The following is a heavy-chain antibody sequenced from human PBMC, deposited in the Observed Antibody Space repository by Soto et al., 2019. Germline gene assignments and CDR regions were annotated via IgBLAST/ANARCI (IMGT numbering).Heavy chain of an antibody. J-gene: IGHJ4*02. Sequence: QVQLQESGPGLVKPSQTLSLTCTVSGGSISSGGYYWSWIRQHPGKGLEWIGYIYYSGSTYYNPSLKSRVTISVDTSKNQFSLKLSSVTAADTAVYYCARGYCTNGVCYPVDYWGQGTLVTVSS. CDR2: IYYSGST. D-gene: IGHD2-8*01. CDR1: GGSISSGGYY. CDR3: ARGYCTNGVCYPVDY. V-gene: IGHV4-31*03.